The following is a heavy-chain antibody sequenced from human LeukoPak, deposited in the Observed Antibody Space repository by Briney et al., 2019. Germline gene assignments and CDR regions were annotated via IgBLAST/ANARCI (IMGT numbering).Heavy chain of an antibody. D-gene: IGHD3-22*01. CDR1: GFTFSIYS. J-gene: IGHJ4*02. V-gene: IGHV3-21*01. CDR3: ARDSSISSWRDYDPLLDS. Sequence: PGGSLRLSCVASGFTFSIYSINWVRQAPGKGLEWVSSISSSSTYIYYADSVEGRFTISRDDVNNSLYLQMNSLRAEDTAIYYCARDSSISSWRDYDPLLDSWGQGTLVTVSS. CDR2: ISSSSTYI.